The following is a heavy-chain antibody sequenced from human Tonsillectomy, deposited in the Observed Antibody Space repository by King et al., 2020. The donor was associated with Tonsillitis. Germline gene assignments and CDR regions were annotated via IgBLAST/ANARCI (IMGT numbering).Heavy chain of an antibody. CDR3: ARSVYCSGGSCYFTPDAFDI. CDR1: GFTFSVYR. J-gene: IGHJ3*02. V-gene: IGHV3-21*01. Sequence: VQLVESGGGLVEPGGSLRLSCAASGFTFSVYRMNWVRQAPGKGLEWVSNSSSSSTYINNADSVKGRFTISRDNAKNSLYLQMNSLRAEDTAVYYCARSVYCSGGSCYFTPDAFDIWGQGTMVTVSS. D-gene: IGHD2-15*01. CDR2: SSSSSTYI.